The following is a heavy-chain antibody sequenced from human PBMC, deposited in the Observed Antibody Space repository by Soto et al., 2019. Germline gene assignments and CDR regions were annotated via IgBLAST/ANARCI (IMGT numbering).Heavy chain of an antibody. CDR1: GGSISSGDYH. V-gene: IGHV4-30-4*08. CDR3: ARSDFWSGYYTDY. Sequence: QVQLQESGPGLVKPSQTLSLTCTVSGGSISSGDYHWSWIRQPPGKGLEWIGFVYYTGNTNYNPSLKSRVTISVDTSKNQFCLKLSSVTAADTAVYYCARSDFWSGYYTDYWGQGTLVTVSS. D-gene: IGHD3-3*01. CDR2: VYYTGNT. J-gene: IGHJ4*02.